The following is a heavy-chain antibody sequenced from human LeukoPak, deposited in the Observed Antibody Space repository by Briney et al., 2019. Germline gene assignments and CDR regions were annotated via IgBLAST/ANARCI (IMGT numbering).Heavy chain of an antibody. Sequence: SETLSLTCTVSGGSISSYYWSWIRQPPGKGLEWIGRIYTSGSTNYNPSLKSRVTISVDTSKNQFSLKLSSVTAADTAVYYCARDSGGYSSSWYAYYYYYMDVWGKGTTVTVSS. CDR2: IYTSGST. J-gene: IGHJ6*03. CDR1: GGSISSYY. D-gene: IGHD6-13*01. V-gene: IGHV4-4*08. CDR3: ARDSGGYSSSWYAYYYYYMDV.